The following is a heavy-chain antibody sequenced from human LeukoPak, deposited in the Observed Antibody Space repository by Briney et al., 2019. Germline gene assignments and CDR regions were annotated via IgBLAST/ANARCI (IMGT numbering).Heavy chain of an antibody. CDR1: GGSISGYY. CDR3: AMYDSFFDY. J-gene: IGHJ4*02. V-gene: IGHV4-59*08. Sequence: PSESLSLTCTVSGGSISGYYWSWLRQPPGKGLEWIGYIRYSGSTNYNPSLKSRVTISLDTSKKQFFLRLSSVTAADTAIYYCAMYDSFFDYCGQGTLVTVSS. D-gene: IGHD1-1*01. CDR2: IRYSGST.